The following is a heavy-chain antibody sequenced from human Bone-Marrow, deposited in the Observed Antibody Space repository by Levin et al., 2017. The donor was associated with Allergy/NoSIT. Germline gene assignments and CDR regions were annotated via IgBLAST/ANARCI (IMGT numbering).Heavy chain of an antibody. CDR2: ISGSGGST. V-gene: IGHV3-23*01. D-gene: IGHD3-9*01. Sequence: GGSLRLSCAASGFTFSSYAMSWVRQAPGKGLEWVSAISGSGGSTYYADSVKGRFTISRDNSQNTLYLQMNSLRAEDTAVYYCAKVEDILTGLGQWYYYYGMDVWGQGTTVTVSS. J-gene: IGHJ6*02. CDR3: AKVEDILTGLGQWYYYYGMDV. CDR1: GFTFSSYA.